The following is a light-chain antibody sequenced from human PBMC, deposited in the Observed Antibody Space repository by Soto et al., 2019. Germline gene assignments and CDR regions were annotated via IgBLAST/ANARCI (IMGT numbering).Light chain of an antibody. CDR2: GNT. V-gene: IGLV1-40*01. Sequence: QSVLTQPASVSGAPGQRVTISCTGSTSNIGAGYEVHWYQHLPGKAPKLLIYGNTNRPSGVPDRFSGSRSGTSASLAITGLQAEDEADYYCQSYDSSLSASYVFGGWTKVTVL. CDR3: QSYDSSLSASYV. J-gene: IGLJ1*01. CDR1: TSNIGAGYE.